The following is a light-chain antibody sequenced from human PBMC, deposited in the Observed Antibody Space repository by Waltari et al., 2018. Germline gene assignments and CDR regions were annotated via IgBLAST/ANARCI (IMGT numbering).Light chain of an antibody. V-gene: IGKV4-1*01. Sequence: DIVMTQSPDSLAVSLGERATINCKSNQTLFYSSNNKNYLAWYQLKPGQPPKLLIFWASTRESGVPDRFSGSGSATDFTLTIDTLQAEDVAVYYCQQHLSIPLTFGQGTKVEI. CDR3: QQHLSIPLT. CDR2: WAS. J-gene: IGKJ2*01. CDR1: QTLFYSSNNKNY.